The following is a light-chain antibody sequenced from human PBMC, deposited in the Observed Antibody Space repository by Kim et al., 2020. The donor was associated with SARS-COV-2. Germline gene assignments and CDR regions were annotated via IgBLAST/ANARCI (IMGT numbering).Light chain of an antibody. Sequence: QSVLTQPPSASGTPGQRVTISCSGSSSNIGSNAVNWYQQLPGTAPKHLIYRNNQRPSGVPARFSGSRSGTSASLAISGLQSDDEADYYCAAWDDSLTGWVFGGGTQLTVL. CDR3: AAWDDSLTGWV. V-gene: IGLV1-44*01. CDR2: RNN. CDR1: SSNIGSNA. J-gene: IGLJ3*02.